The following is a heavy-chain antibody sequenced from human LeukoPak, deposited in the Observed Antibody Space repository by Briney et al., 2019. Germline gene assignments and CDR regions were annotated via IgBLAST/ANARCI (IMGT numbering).Heavy chain of an antibody. CDR2: INSDGSWT. D-gene: IGHD6-19*01. J-gene: IGHJ3*02. CDR3: AREAVSSGWFPTPTDAFDI. V-gene: IGHV3-74*01. Sequence: GGSLRLSCAASGNYWMHWVRQAPGKGLVWVSHINSDGSWTSYADSVKGRFTISRDNSKNTLYLQMNSLRAEDTAAYYCAREAVSSGWFPTPTDAFDIWGQGTMVTVSS. CDR1: GNYW.